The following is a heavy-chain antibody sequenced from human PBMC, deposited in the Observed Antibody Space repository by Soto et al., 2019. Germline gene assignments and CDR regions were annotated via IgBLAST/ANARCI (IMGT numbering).Heavy chain of an antibody. V-gene: IGHV3-11*06. Sequence: QVQLVESGGGLVKPGGSLRLSCAASGFTFSDYYMSWIRQAPGKGLEWVSYISSSSSYTNYADSVKGRFTISRDNAMNSLYLQMNSLRAEDTAVYYCARDSTGIAVAGRAHDAFDIWGQGTMVTVSS. J-gene: IGHJ3*02. CDR3: ARDSTGIAVAGRAHDAFDI. CDR1: GFTFSDYY. D-gene: IGHD6-19*01. CDR2: ISSSSSYT.